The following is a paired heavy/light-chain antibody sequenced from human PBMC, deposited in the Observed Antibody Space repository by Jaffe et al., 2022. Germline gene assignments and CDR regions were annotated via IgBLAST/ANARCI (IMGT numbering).Light chain of an antibody. CDR1: SASVSTNYY. V-gene: IGLV8-61*01. CDR3: MLYLGSDSWV. Sequence: QTVVTQEPSFSVSPGGTVTLTCGLSSASVSTNYYPSWYQQTPGQAPRTLIYSTNTRSSGVPDRFSGSILGNKAALTITGAQADDESDYYCMLYLGSDSWVFGGGTKLTVL. CDR2: STN. J-gene: IGLJ3*02.
Heavy chain of an antibody. V-gene: IGHV3-49*04. CDR3: ARLPVGTKGFDY. J-gene: IGHJ4*02. CDR1: AFTFGDYH. Sequence: DVQLVESGGGLVQPGRSLRLSCTASAFTFGDYHINWVRQAPGKGLEWVGFIRNKAYGGTTEYAASVKGRFAISRDDSKATAYLQMNSLETEDTAVYYCARLPVGTKGFDYWGQGTLVTVSS. CDR2: IRNKAYGGTT. D-gene: IGHD1-26*01.